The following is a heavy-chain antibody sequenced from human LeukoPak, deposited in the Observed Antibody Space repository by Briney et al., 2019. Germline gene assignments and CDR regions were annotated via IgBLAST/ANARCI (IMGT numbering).Heavy chain of an antibody. V-gene: IGHV3-64*01. CDR2: ISSNGGST. CDR3: ARVGLYGDYDAGAFDI. D-gene: IGHD4-17*01. CDR1: GFTFSSYA. J-gene: IGHJ3*02. Sequence: PGGALRLSCAAPGFTFSSYAMHWVRPAPGEGMGYFLAISSNGGSTYYANSVKGRFTISRDNSKNTLYLQMGSLRAEDMAVYYCARVGLYGDYDAGAFDIWGQGTMVTVSS.